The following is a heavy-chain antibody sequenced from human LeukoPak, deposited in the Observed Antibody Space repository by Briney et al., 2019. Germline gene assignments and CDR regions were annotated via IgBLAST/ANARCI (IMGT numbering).Heavy chain of an antibody. J-gene: IGHJ4*02. CDR1: GASMSDYY. Sequence: SETLSLTCTVSGASMSDYYWSWIRPPPGKGLEWIGYIYYTGSTNYNPSLKSRVTMSVDTSKNQISLKLSSVTAADSAVYYCVRRVRYFGQNDYWGQGTLVTVSS. V-gene: IGHV4-59*08. CDR2: IYYTGST. CDR3: VRRVRYFGQNDY. D-gene: IGHD3-9*01.